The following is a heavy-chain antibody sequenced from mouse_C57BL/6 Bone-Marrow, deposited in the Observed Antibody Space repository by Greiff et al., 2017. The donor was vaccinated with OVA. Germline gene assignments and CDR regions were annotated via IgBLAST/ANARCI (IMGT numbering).Heavy chain of an antibody. CDR3: ARDRNSYWYCGV. J-gene: IGHJ1*03. V-gene: IGHV14-2*01. D-gene: IGHD2-4*01. CDR1: GFNITDYY. CDR2: IDPEDGDT. Sequence: EVQRVESGAELVKPGASVKLSCTASGFNITDYYMHWVKQRTEQGLEWIGRIDPEDGDTNYAPKFQGKATMTADTSSNTAYLQLSSLPSEYSAVSYCARDRNSYWYCGVWGTGTTLTVAS.